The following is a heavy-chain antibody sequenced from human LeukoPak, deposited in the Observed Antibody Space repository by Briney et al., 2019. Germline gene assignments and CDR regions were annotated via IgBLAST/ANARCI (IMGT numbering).Heavy chain of an antibody. CDR3: ARDHRGSGSRYYYYYMDV. CDR2: ISYDGSNK. CDR1: GFTFSSYA. J-gene: IGHJ6*03. Sequence: GRSLRLSCAASGFTFSSYAMHWVRQAPGKGLEWVAVISYDGSNKYYADSVKGRFTISRDNSKNTLYLQMNSLRAEDTAVYYCARDHRGSGSRYYYYYMDVWGKGTTVTISS. V-gene: IGHV3-30*04. D-gene: IGHD3-10*01.